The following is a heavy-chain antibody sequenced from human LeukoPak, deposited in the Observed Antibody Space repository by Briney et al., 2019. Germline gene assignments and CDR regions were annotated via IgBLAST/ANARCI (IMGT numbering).Heavy chain of an antibody. CDR1: GGSISSYY. Sequence: SETLSLTCTVSGGSISSYYWSWIRQPPWKGLEWIGFISYSGSTGYRPSLKSRVTISVDTSKNQFSLKLSSVTAADTAVYHCASLGGEYYFDYWGQGTLVTVSS. V-gene: IGHV4-59*01. J-gene: IGHJ4*02. CDR3: ASLGGEYYFDY. CDR2: ISYSGST. D-gene: IGHD3-16*01.